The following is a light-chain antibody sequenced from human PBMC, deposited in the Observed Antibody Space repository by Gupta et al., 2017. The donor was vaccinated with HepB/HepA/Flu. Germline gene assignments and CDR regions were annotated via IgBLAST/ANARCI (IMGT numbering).Light chain of an antibody. CDR2: AAS. J-gene: IGKJ4*01. CDR1: QGMGSW. Sequence: DIQMTQSPSSVSASVGDRVTTTCRASQGMGSWLAWYQQKPGKAPKLLIFAASSLQTGVPSRFSGSGSGTDFTLTINSLQPEDFATYYCQQTDSFALTFGGGTKVEIK. CDR3: QQTDSFALT. V-gene: IGKV1D-12*01.